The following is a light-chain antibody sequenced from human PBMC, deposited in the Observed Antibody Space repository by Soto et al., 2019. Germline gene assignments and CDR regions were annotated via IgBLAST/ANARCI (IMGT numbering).Light chain of an antibody. CDR2: KAS. J-gene: IGKJ1*01. V-gene: IGKV1-5*03. Sequence: DIQMTQSPSTLSASVGDRVTITCRASQSIDTWLAWHQQKPGQAPKLLISKASSLESGVPSRFSGSGSGTEFTLTISNLQPDDSATYYCQQYNSYRAFGQGTKVDIK. CDR1: QSIDTW. CDR3: QQYNSYRA.